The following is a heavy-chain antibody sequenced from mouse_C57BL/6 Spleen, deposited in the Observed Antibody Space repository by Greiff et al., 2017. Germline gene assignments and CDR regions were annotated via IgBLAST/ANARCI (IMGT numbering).Heavy chain of an antibody. J-gene: IGHJ2*01. D-gene: IGHD1-1*01. V-gene: IGHV5-16*01. CDR1: GFTFSDYY. CDR3: ARDMDYYGFDY. CDR2: INYDGSST. Sequence: EVKLVESEGGLVQPGSSMKLSCTASGFTFSDYYMAWVRQVPEKGLEWVANINYDGSSTYYLDSLKSRFIISRDNAKNILYLQMSSLKSEDTATYYCARDMDYYGFDYWGQGTTLTVSS.